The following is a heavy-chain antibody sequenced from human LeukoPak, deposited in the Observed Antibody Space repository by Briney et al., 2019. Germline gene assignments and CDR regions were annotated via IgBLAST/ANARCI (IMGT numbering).Heavy chain of an antibody. CDR1: GFTFSNSV. Sequence: PGGSLRLSCAASGFTFSNSVVSWVRQAPGKGLEWVSSFSGSDENTHHADSVKGRFTISRDNAKNSLYLQMNSLRAEDTALYYCARDSDHYDSSGYFLGIMEGPYWGQGTLVTVSS. CDR3: ARDSDHYDSSGYFLGIMEGPY. V-gene: IGHV3-23*01. D-gene: IGHD3-22*01. J-gene: IGHJ4*02. CDR2: FSGSDENT.